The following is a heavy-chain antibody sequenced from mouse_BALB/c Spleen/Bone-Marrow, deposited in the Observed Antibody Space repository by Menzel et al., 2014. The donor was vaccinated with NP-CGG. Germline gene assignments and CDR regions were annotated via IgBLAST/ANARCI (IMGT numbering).Heavy chain of an antibody. CDR1: GFTFSSFG. Sequence: EVKLVESGGGLVQPGGPRKLSCAASGFTFSSFGMHWVRQASEKGLEWVAYISSGSSTIYYADTLKGRFTISRDNPKNTLFLQMTSLRSEDTAMYYCARARSTMITTGTLDYWGQGTSVTVSS. J-gene: IGHJ4*01. CDR3: ARARSTMITTGTLDY. D-gene: IGHD2-4*01. CDR2: ISSGSSTI. V-gene: IGHV5-17*02.